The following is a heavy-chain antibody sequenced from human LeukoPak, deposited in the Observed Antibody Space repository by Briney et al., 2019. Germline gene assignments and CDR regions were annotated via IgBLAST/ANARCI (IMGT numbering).Heavy chain of an antibody. Sequence: PGGSLRLSCAASGFIFSDFYMSWIRQAPGKGLEWVSYISSSGGTIYFADSVKGRFTISRDNAKNSLYLQMNSLGAEDTAVYYCARSALPSYQLLYNWFDPWGQGTLVTVSS. CDR1: GFIFSDFY. J-gene: IGHJ5*02. CDR2: ISSSGGTI. V-gene: IGHV3-11*01. CDR3: ARSALPSYQLLYNWFDP. D-gene: IGHD2-2*01.